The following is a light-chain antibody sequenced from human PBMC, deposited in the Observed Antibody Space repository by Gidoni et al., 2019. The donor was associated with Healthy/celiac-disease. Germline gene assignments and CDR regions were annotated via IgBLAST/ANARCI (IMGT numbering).Light chain of an antibody. J-gene: IGKJ4*01. CDR3: QQYGSSPLT. V-gene: IGKV3-20*01. CDR1: QSVSSSY. CDR2: GAS. Sequence: DIVLTQSPGTLSLSPGERATLACRASQSVSSSYVAWYQQKPGQAPRLLIDGASSRATGIPDRCSGSGSGTDFTITISRLEAEDVAVYYWQQYGSSPLTFGGGTKVEIK.